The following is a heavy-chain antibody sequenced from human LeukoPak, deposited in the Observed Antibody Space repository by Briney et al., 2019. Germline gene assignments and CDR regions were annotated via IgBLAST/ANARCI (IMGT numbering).Heavy chain of an antibody. CDR3: AKGGGNPRGDYYYYYMDV. Sequence: GGSLRLSCAASGFTFSSYAMSWVRQAPGKGLEWFSATSGSGGSTYYADSVKGRFTISRDNSKNTLYLQMNSLRAVDTAVYYCAKGGGNPRGDYYYYYMDVWGKGTTVTVSS. J-gene: IGHJ6*03. CDR1: GFTFSSYA. CDR2: TSGSGGST. V-gene: IGHV3-23*01. D-gene: IGHD4-23*01.